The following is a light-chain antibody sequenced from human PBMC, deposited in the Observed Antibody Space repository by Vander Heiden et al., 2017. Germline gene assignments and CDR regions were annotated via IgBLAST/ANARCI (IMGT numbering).Light chain of an antibody. CDR2: DND. Sequence: SVLTQPPSMSAAPGQPTTISCSGSSSNIGINSVSWYQQLPGTAPKLLISDNDKRPSGIPDRFSGSKSGTSATLYITGLQTGDEADYYCGTWDRTLRAVAFGGGTKLTVL. CDR1: SSNIGINS. J-gene: IGLJ2*01. CDR3: GTWDRTLRAVA. V-gene: IGLV1-51*01.